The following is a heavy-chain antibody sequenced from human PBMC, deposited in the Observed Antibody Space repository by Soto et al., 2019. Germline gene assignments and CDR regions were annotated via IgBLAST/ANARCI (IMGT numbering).Heavy chain of an antibody. J-gene: IGHJ4*02. V-gene: IGHV4-31*03. CDR2: ISHSGST. CDR3: AREYTYGSNFFDC. Sequence: QVQLQESGPGLVKPSQTLSLTCTVSGGSISSAAYYWSWIRQHPGKGLEWIGCISHSGSTYYTPSLKSRVIISADTSKNQSSVNLTSVTAADTAVYYCAREYTYGSNFFDCWGQGALVTVSS. CDR1: GGSISSAAYY. D-gene: IGHD5-18*01.